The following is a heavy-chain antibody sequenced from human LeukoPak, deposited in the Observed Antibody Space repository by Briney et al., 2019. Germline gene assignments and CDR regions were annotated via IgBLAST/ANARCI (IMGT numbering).Heavy chain of an antibody. Sequence: GGSLRLSCAASGFTFDDYAMHWVRQAPGKGLEWVSGISWNSGSIGYADSVKGRFTISRDNAKNSLYLQMNSLRAEDTALYYCAKGDQPEIAAAVPSWGQGTLVTVSS. D-gene: IGHD6-13*01. CDR2: ISWNSGSI. CDR3: AKGDQPEIAAAVPS. V-gene: IGHV3-9*01. CDR1: GFTFDDYA. J-gene: IGHJ5*02.